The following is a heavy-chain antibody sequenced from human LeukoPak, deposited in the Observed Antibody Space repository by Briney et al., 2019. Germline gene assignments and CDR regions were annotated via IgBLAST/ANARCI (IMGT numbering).Heavy chain of an antibody. CDR1: GGSISSYY. CDR2: IYYSGST. D-gene: IGHD4-11*01. Sequence: SETLSLTCTVSGGSISSYYWSWIRQPPGKGLEWIGYIYYSGSTNYNPSLKSRVTISVDTSKNQFTLKLSSMTAADTAVYYCARGAPQTSVSFGYWGQGTLVTVSS. J-gene: IGHJ4*02. V-gene: IGHV4-59*01. CDR3: ARGAPQTSVSFGY.